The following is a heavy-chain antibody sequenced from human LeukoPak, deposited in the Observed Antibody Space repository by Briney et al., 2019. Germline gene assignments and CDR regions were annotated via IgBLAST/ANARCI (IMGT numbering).Heavy chain of an antibody. CDR1: GYSISSGYY. CDR3: ARQGYNSSWYWYYFDY. CDR2: IYHSGST. V-gene: IGHV4-38-2*01. J-gene: IGHJ4*02. D-gene: IGHD6-13*01. Sequence: PSETLSLTCAVSGYSISSGYYWGWIRQPPGKGQEWIGSIYHSGSTYYNPSLKSRITISVETSKNQFSLKLNSVTAADTAVYYCARQGYNSSWYWYYFDYWGQGTLVTVSS.